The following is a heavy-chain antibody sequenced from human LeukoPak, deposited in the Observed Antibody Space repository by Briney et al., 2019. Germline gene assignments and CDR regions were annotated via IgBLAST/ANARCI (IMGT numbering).Heavy chain of an antibody. V-gene: IGHV3-30*03. D-gene: IGHD1-7*01. Sequence: GGSLRLSCAASGFTFSSYGIYWVRQAPGKGLEWVAVISYDGSNKYYADSVKGRFTISRDNSKNTLYLQMNSLRAEDTAVYYCARSNNWNYSSGFDYWGQGTLVTVSS. J-gene: IGHJ4*02. CDR1: GFTFSSYG. CDR2: ISYDGSNK. CDR3: ARSNNWNYSSGFDY.